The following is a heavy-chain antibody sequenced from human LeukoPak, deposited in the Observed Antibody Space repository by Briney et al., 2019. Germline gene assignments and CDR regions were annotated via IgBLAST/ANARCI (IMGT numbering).Heavy chain of an antibody. J-gene: IGHJ6*03. CDR1: GGSFSGYY. CDR3: ARGRIQAYYYYMDV. D-gene: IGHD2-21*01. Sequence: SETLSLTCAVYGGSFSGYYWSWIRQPPGKGLEWIGEIDHSGSTNYNPSLKSRVTISVDTSKNQFSLKLSSVTAADTAVYYCARGRIQAYYYYMDVWGKGTTVTVSS. CDR2: IDHSGST. V-gene: IGHV4-34*01.